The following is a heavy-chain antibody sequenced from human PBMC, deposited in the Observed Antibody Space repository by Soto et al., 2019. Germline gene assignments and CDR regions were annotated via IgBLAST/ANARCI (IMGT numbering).Heavy chain of an antibody. V-gene: IGHV1-24*01. Sequence: ASVKVSCKVSGYTLTELSMHWVRQAPGKGLEWMGGFDPEDGETIYAQKFQGRVTMTEDTSTDTAYMELSSLRSEDTAVYYCVTDYGGYCSSTSCRDAFDIWGQGTMVTVSS. J-gene: IGHJ3*02. CDR3: VTDYGGYCSSTSCRDAFDI. D-gene: IGHD2-2*01. CDR1: GYTLTELS. CDR2: FDPEDGET.